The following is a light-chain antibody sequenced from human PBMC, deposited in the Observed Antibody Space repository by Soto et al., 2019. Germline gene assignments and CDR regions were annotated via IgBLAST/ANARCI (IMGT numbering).Light chain of an antibody. V-gene: IGKV1-39*01. Sequence: DIQMTQSPSSLSAPVGDRVTITCRASQSISSYLNWYQQKPGKAPKLLIYAASSLQSGVPSRFSGSGSGTDFTITISSLQPEDFATYYCQQSYSTPRKFTFGPGTKVDIK. J-gene: IGKJ3*01. CDR3: QQSYSTPRKFT. CDR2: AAS. CDR1: QSISSY.